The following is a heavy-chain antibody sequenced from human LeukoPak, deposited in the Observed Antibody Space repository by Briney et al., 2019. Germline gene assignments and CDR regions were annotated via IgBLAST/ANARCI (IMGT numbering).Heavy chain of an antibody. CDR1: GFTFSSCG. J-gene: IGHJ4*02. CDR3: AHMHSSGWYLAPPDY. Sequence: PGGSLRLSCAASGFTFSSCGMHWVRQAPGKGLEWVAFIRYDGSNKYYADSVKGRFTISRDNSKNTLYLQMNSLRAEDTAVYYCAHMHSSGWYLAPPDYWGQGTLVTVSS. CDR2: IRYDGSNK. V-gene: IGHV3-30*02. D-gene: IGHD6-19*01.